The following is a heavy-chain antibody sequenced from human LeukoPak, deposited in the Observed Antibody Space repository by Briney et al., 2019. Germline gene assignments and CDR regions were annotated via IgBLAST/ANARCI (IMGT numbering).Heavy chain of an antibody. V-gene: IGHV3-30*18. J-gene: IGHJ4*02. CDR1: GFTFSSYG. CDR3: AKGPYYDFWSGSPDDY. Sequence: PGGSLRLSCAASGFTFSSYGMHWVRQAPGKGLEWVAVISYDGSNKYYADSVKGRFTISRDNSKNTLYLQMNSLRAEDTAVYYCAKGPYYDFWSGSPDDYWGQGTLVTVSS. D-gene: IGHD3-3*01. CDR2: ISYDGSNK.